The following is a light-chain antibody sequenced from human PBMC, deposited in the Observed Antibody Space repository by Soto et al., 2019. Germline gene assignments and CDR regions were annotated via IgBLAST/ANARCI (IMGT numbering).Light chain of an antibody. CDR2: ATS. Sequence: EIVLKQSPGTLSLSPGERATLSCRASQSVSSSYLAWYQQKPGQAPRLLIYATSTRATGIPARFSGSGSGTEFTLTISSLQSEDFAVYYCQHYNNWPLTFGGGTKVDNK. CDR1: QSVSSSY. CDR3: QHYNNWPLT. J-gene: IGKJ4*01. V-gene: IGKV3-15*01.